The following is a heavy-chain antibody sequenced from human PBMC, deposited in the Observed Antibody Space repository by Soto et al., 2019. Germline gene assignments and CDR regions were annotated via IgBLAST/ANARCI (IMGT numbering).Heavy chain of an antibody. V-gene: IGHV3-23*01. D-gene: IGHD3-10*01. J-gene: IGHJ4*02. Sequence: EVQLLESGGGLVQPGGSLRLSCAASEFTFTSYAMSWVRQAPGKGLEWVSAVGSDGGSTYYADSVRGRFTVSRDNSQKTLYLQMNNLRAEDTAVYYCAKDVSGSGTFCHVDYWGQGTLVTVSS. CDR1: EFTFTSYA. CDR3: AKDVSGSGTFCHVDY. CDR2: VGSDGGST.